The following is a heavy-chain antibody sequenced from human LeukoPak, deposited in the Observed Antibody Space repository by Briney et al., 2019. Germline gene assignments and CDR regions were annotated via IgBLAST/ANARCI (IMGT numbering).Heavy chain of an antibody. CDR1: GYTFTGYY. CDR3: ARDPKQLVNTYYYYYYMDV. J-gene: IGHJ6*03. V-gene: IGHV1-2*02. D-gene: IGHD6-13*01. CDR2: INPNSGGT. Sequence: ASVKVSCKASGYTFTGYYMHWVRQAPGQGLEWMGWINPNSGGTNYAQKFQGRVTMTRDTSISTAYMELSRLRSDDTAVYYCARDPKQLVNTYYYYYYMDVWGKGTTVTVSS.